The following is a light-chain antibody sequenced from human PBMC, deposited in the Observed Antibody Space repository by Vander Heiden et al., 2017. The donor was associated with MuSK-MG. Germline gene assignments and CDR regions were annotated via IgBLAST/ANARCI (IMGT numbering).Light chain of an antibody. J-gene: IGKJ2*01. Sequence: DIQMTQSPSSLSASVGDRVTITCRASQSISSNLNWYQQKPGKAPKLLIYSASSLQNEVPSRFSGSGSGTDFTLTISSLQPEDFATYYCLQNYSPRRTFGQGTKLEIK. CDR3: LQNYSPRRT. CDR2: SAS. V-gene: IGKV1-39*01. CDR1: QSISSN.